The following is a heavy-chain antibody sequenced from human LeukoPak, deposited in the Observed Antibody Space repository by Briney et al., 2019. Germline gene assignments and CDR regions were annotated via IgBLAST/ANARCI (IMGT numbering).Heavy chain of an antibody. V-gene: IGHV3-74*01. CDR3: ARDGSDCSGGSCYSSYYIDY. D-gene: IGHD2-15*01. Sequence: GVSLRLSCAASGFTFSTYWMHWVRQDPGKGRLGVSRVKGDGSSTNYADSGKGRFTISRDNAKNTLYLKMNGLRAEDTAVYYCARDGSDCSGGSCYSSYYIDYWGQGTLVTVSS. J-gene: IGHJ4*02. CDR1: GFTFSTYW. CDR2: VKGDGSST.